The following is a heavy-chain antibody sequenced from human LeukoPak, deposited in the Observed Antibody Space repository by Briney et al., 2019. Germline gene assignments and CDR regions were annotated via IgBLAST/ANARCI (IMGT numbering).Heavy chain of an antibody. Sequence: GRSLRLSCAASGFTFSSYAMHWVRQAPGKGLEWVAVISYDGSNKYYADSVKGRFTISRDNSKNTLYLQMNSLRAEDTAVYYYARDTYSSSWYGWFDPWGQGTLVTVSS. CDR3: ARDTYSSSWYGWFDP. CDR2: ISYDGSNK. J-gene: IGHJ5*02. D-gene: IGHD6-13*01. V-gene: IGHV3-30-3*01. CDR1: GFTFSSYA.